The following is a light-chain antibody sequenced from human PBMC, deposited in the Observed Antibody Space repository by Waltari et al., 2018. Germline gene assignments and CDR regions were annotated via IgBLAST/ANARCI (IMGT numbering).Light chain of an antibody. Sequence: QSALTRPRPVSGSPGQSHPLALAGISVYAGGYYTVSWYQQYPGKAPKLIIYDVTTRPSGVPDRFSGSKSANTASLTISGLQAEDEADYYCCSYAGSYIYVFGSGTKVTVL. CDR3: CSYAGSYIYV. CDR1: SVYAGGYYT. V-gene: IGLV2-11*01. CDR2: DVT. J-gene: IGLJ1*01.